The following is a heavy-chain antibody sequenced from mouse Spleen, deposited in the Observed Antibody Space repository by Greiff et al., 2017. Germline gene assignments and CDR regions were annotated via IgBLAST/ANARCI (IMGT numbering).Heavy chain of an antibody. CDR3: ARQGPYYFDY. CDR1: GFTFSSYT. Sequence: EVMLVESGGGLVQPGGSLKLSCAASGFTFSSYTMSWVRQTPEKRLEWVAYISNGGGSTYYPDTVKGRFTISRDNAKNTLYLQMSSLKSEDTAMYYCARQGPYYFDYWGQGTTLTVSS. CDR2: ISNGGGST. J-gene: IGHJ2*01. V-gene: IGHV5-12-2*01.